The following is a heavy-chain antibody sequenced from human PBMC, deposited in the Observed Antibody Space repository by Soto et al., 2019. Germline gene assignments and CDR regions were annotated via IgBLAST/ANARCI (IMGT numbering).Heavy chain of an antibody. Sequence: GGSLRLSCAASGFTFSNAWMSWVRQAPGKGLEWVGRIKSKTDGGTTDYAAPVKGRFTISRDDSKNTLYLQMNSLKTEDTAVYYCTVRGYRPPAYYYYMDVWGKGTTVTVSS. CDR1: GFTFSNAW. CDR3: TVRGYRPPAYYYYMDV. J-gene: IGHJ6*03. V-gene: IGHV3-15*01. D-gene: IGHD1-1*01. CDR2: IKSKTDGGTT.